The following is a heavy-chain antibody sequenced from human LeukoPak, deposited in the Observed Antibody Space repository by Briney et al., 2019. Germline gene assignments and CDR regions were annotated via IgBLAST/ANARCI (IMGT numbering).Heavy chain of an antibody. J-gene: IGHJ6*03. Sequence: GESLKISCKGSGYSFTSYWIGWVRQLPGKGLEWMGIIYPGDSDTRYSPSFQGQVTISADKSISTAYLQWSSLMASDTAMYYCARQVGSGRRYMDVWGKGATGTVSS. CDR3: ARQVGSGRRYMDV. D-gene: IGHD3-10*01. V-gene: IGHV5-51*01. CDR2: IYPGDSDT. CDR1: GYSFTSYW.